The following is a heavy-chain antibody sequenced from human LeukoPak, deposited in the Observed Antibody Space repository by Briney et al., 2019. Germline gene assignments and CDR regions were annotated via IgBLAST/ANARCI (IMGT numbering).Heavy chain of an antibody. V-gene: IGHV3-48*01. CDR2: ITSSSSTM. Sequence: GGSLRLSCAASGFMFSTYSMNWVRQAPGKGLEWVSYITSSSSTMFYADSVKGRFTISRDNAKNSLYLQMNSLRAEDTAVYYCARDGGDIVVVPAPDYWGQGTLVTVSS. D-gene: IGHD2-2*01. CDR1: GFMFSTYS. CDR3: ARDGGDIVVVPAPDY. J-gene: IGHJ4*02.